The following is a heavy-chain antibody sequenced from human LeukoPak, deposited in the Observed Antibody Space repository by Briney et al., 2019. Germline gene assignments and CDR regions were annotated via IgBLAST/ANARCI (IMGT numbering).Heavy chain of an antibody. CDR2: INRDGSRT. D-gene: IGHD6-13*01. J-gene: IGHJ5*02. CDR1: GFTFSSYS. CDR3: AKDPYSSSWYNWFDP. V-gene: IGHV3-74*01. Sequence: GGSLRLSCAASGFTFSSYSMNWVRQAPGKGLVWFSRINRDGSRTNYADSVKGRFTVSRDNAKNTLFLQMNSLRAEDTAVYYCAKDPYSSSWYNWFDPWGQGTLVTVSS.